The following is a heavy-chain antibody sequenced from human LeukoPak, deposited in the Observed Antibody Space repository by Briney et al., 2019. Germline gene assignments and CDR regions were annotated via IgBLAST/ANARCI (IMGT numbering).Heavy chain of an antibody. CDR3: ATDFSTYQLLRSALLQFDP. D-gene: IGHD2-2*01. J-gene: IGHJ5*02. CDR2: FDPEDGET. V-gene: IGHV1-24*01. CDR1: GYTLTELS. Sequence: GASVKVSCKVYGYTLTELSMHWVRQAPGKGLEWVGGFDPEDGETIYSQKFQSRVTMNEDTSTDTAYMELSSLRSEDTAVYYCATDFSTYQLLRSALLQFDPWGQGALVTVSS.